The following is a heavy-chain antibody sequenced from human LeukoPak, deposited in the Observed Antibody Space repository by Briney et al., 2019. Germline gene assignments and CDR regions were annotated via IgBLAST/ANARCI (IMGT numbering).Heavy chain of an antibody. D-gene: IGHD6-13*01. CDR3: ARVAPIYSSSLYYLDY. V-gene: IGHV3-33*01. CDR1: GFTFSSHV. Sequence: GGSLRLSCAASGFTFSSHVMHWVRQAPGQGLEWVAVIWYDGANKYYADSVKGRFTISRDNSKNTLYLQMDSLRAEDMAVYYCARVAPIYSSSLYYLDYWGQGTLVTVSS. J-gene: IGHJ4*02. CDR2: IWYDGANK.